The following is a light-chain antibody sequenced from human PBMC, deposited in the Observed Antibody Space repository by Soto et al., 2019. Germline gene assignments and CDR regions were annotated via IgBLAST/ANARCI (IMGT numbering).Light chain of an antibody. Sequence: AIPLTQSPSSLSASVGDRVTITCRASQDIRGALAWYQQKPGKAPKILIYDVSTLESGVPSRFSGSSSGTDFTLTISSLQPVDFATYYCQQFNSYPITFAQGTRLEIK. CDR3: QQFNSYPIT. CDR1: QDIRGA. V-gene: IGKV1-13*02. CDR2: DVS. J-gene: IGKJ5*01.